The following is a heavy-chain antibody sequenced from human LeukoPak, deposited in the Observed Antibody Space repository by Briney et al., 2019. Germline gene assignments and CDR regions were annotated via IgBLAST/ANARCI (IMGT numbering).Heavy chain of an antibody. V-gene: IGHV1-18*01. J-gene: IGHJ5*01. CDR3: ARDPSNTSGYNAWFDY. Sequence: ASVKVSCKASGYTFNRHGISWVRQAPGQGPEWMGWISCYNGDTHYAQNYQGRLTMTTDTSTSTAYMELRSLRSDDTAVYYCARDPSNTSGYNAWFDYWGQGTLVTVSS. CDR1: GYTFNRHG. D-gene: IGHD3-22*01. CDR2: ISCYNGDT.